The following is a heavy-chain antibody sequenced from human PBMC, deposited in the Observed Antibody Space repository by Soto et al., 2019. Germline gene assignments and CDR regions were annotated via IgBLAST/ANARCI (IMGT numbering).Heavy chain of an antibody. CDR3: ARILPYSSSSDWFDP. V-gene: IGHV2-70*11. D-gene: IGHD6-6*01. CDR1: GFSLSTSGVC. CDR2: IDWDDDK. Sequence: GSGPTLVNPTQTLTLTCTFSGFSLSTSGVCVSWIRQPPGKALEWLARIDWDDDKYYSTSLKTRLTISKDTSKNQVVLTMTNMDPVDTATYYCARILPYSSSSDWFDPWGQGTLVTVSS. J-gene: IGHJ5*02.